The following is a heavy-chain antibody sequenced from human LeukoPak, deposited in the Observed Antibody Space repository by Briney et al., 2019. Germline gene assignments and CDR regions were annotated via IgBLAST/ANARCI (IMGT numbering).Heavy chain of an antibody. CDR3: ARGTGKDGYKTTLDY. CDR1: GGTFSSYA. Sequence: GASVKVSCKASGGTFSSYAISWVRQAPGQGLEWMGGIIPIFGTANYAQKFQGRVTITADKSTSTAYMELSSLRSEDTAVYYCARGTGKDGYKTTLDYWGQGTLVTVSS. J-gene: IGHJ4*02. D-gene: IGHD5-24*01. CDR2: IIPIFGTA. V-gene: IGHV1-69*06.